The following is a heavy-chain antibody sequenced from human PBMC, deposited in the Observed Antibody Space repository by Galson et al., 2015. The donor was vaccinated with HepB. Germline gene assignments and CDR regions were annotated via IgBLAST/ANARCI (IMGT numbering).Heavy chain of an antibody. V-gene: IGHV3-23*01. CDR1: GFTFNNYA. CDR3: AKDSLGDDEFICSFDY. D-gene: IGHD3-16*01. J-gene: IGHJ4*02. CDR2: LSISGDDA. Sequence: PLRLSCAASGFTFNNYAMSWVRQTAGKGLEWVAALSISGDDAYYAGSVKGRFTISRDNYKNTLFLQMNSLRAEDTAIYYCAKDSLGDDEFICSFDYWGQGALVTVSS.